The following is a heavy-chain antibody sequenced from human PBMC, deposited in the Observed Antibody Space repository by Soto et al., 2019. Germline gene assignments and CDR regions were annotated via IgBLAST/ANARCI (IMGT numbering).Heavy chain of an antibody. D-gene: IGHD2-15*01. CDR2: IYHTGST. CDR3: ARGYCSGSSCYSRFYDY. CDR1: GGSISGYY. V-gene: IGHV4-59*01. Sequence: SETLSLTCTVSGGSISGYYWSWIRQPPGKGLEWIGYIYHTGSTNYNPSLKSRVTISGDTSKNQFSLKLSSVTAADTAVYYCARGYCSGSSCYSRFYDYWGQGTLVTVSS. J-gene: IGHJ4*02.